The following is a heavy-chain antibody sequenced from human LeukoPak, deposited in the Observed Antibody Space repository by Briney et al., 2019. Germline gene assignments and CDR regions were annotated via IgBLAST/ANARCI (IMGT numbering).Heavy chain of an antibody. CDR2: ISAYNGNT. CDR3: ARDRAGLGRDFWDY. V-gene: IGHV1-18*01. CDR1: GYTFTSNG. J-gene: IGHJ4*02. Sequence: ASVKVSCKASGYTFTSNGISWVRQAPGQGLEWMGWISAYNGNTNYAQKLQGRVTMTTDTSTSTAYMELRSLRSDDTAVYYCARDRAGLGRDFWDYRGQGTLVTVSS. D-gene: IGHD3/OR15-3a*01.